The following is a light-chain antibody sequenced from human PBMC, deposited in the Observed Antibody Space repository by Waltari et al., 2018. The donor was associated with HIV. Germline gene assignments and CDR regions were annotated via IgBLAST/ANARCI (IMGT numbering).Light chain of an antibody. J-gene: IGLJ2*01. CDR2: DVR. CDR1: SSDVGGYNY. Sequence: QSALTQPRSVSGSPGQSVTISCTGTSSDVGGYNYVSWYQQHPGKAPKLMIYDVRKRPSGVPDRFSGSKSGNTASLTISVLQAEDVADYYCCSYAGSYTVVFGGGTKLTVL. V-gene: IGLV2-11*01. CDR3: CSYAGSYTVV.